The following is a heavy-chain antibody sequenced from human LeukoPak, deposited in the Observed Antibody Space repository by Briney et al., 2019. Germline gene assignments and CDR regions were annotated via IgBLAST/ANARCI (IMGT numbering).Heavy chain of an antibody. V-gene: IGHV3-23*01. CDR1: GFTFSSYA. D-gene: IGHD4-17*01. CDR2: ITGSGGST. Sequence: GGSLRLSCAASGFTFSSYAMNWVRQAPGKGLEWVSTITGSGGSTYYADSVKGRFTISRDNSKNTLYLQMNSLRAVDTAVYYCAKEFGDYVSVDYWGQGTLVTVSS. J-gene: IGHJ4*02. CDR3: AKEFGDYVSVDY.